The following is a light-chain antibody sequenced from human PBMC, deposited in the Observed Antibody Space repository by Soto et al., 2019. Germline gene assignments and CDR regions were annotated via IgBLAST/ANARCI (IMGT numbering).Light chain of an antibody. J-gene: IGLJ2*01. CDR1: SSDVGGYNY. Sequence: QSVLTQPASVSGSPGQSITISCTGTSSDVGGYNYVSWYQQHPGKAPKLVIYEVTKRPSGVSNRFSGSKSGNTASLTISGLQAEDETDYYCSSYTSTNHVVFGGGTKLIVL. CDR2: EVT. CDR3: SSYTSTNHVV. V-gene: IGLV2-14*01.